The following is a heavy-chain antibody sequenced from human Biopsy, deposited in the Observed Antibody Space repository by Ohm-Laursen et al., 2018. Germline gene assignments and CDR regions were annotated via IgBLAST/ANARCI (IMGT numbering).Heavy chain of an antibody. CDR3: TRDVKRYCSGTSCYSGYFGMDV. D-gene: IGHD2-2*01. V-gene: IGHV4-4*07. CDR1: SGLISNYY. J-gene: IGHJ6*02. Sequence: GTLSLTCTVSSGLISNYYWSWIRQPAGKGLEWIGRLYTSGDTNYNPSLKSRVTISLDTSKNQFSLKLNSVTAADTAVYFCTRDVKRYCSGTSCYSGYFGMDVWGQGTTVTVSS. CDR2: LYTSGDT.